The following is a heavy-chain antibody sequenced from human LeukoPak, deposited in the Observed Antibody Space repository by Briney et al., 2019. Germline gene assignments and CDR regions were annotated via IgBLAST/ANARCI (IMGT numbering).Heavy chain of an antibody. V-gene: IGHV4-39*01. Sequence: SETLSLTCTVSGGSISSSSYYWGWIRQPPGKGLVWIGTIYYSGSTYYNPSLKSRVTISVDTSKNQFSLKLSSVTAADTAVYYCARLPTYYDFWSGYYFFDYWGQGTLVTVSS. CDR1: GGSISSSSYY. CDR2: IYYSGST. D-gene: IGHD3-3*01. J-gene: IGHJ4*02. CDR3: ARLPTYYDFWSGYYFFDY.